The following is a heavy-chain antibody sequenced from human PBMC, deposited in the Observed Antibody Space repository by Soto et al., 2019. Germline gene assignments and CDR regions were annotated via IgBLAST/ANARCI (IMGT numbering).Heavy chain of an antibody. Sequence: GGSLRLSCAASGFTFSSYAMSWVRQAPGKGLEWVSAISGSGGSTYYADSVKGRFTISRDNSKNTLYLQMNSLRAEDTAVYYCAKFVYGDYGSSVRASAFDIWGQGTMVTVSS. D-gene: IGHD4-17*01. CDR2: ISGSGGST. J-gene: IGHJ3*02. CDR3: AKFVYGDYGSSVRASAFDI. V-gene: IGHV3-23*01. CDR1: GFTFSSYA.